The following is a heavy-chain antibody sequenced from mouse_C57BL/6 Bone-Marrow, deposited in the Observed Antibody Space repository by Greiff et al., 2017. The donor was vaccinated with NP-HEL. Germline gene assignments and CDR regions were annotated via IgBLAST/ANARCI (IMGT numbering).Heavy chain of an antibody. CDR3: ARGLYLYYFDY. CDR1: GFTFSSYA. Sequence: EVKLMESGGGLVKPGGSLKLSCAASGFTFSSYAMSWVRQTPEKRLEWVATISDGGSYTYYPDNVKGRFTISRDNAKNNLYLQMRHLKSEDTAMYYCARGLYLYYFDYWGQGTTLTVSS. D-gene: IGHD6-1*01. J-gene: IGHJ2*01. CDR2: ISDGGSYT. V-gene: IGHV5-4*03.